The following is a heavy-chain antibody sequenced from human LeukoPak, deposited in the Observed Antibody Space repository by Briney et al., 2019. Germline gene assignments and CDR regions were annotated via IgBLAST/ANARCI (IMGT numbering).Heavy chain of an antibody. CDR3: ARGGYSYGFDY. CDR2: IYSGGST. Sequence: GGSLRLSCAASGFTLSSNYMSWVRQAPGKGLEGVSVIYSGGSTYYADSVKGRFTISRDNSKNTLYLQMNSLRAEDTAVYYCARGGYSYGFDYWGQGTLVTVSS. V-gene: IGHV3-53*01. CDR1: GFTLSSNY. J-gene: IGHJ4*02. D-gene: IGHD5-18*01.